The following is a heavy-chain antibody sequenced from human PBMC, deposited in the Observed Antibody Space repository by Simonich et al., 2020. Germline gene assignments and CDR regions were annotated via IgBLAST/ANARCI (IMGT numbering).Heavy chain of an antibody. V-gene: IGHV1-2*02. CDR3: ASSKLATIDY. Sequence: QVQLVQSGAAVNKPGASVKVSCKASGYTFTCYYMHWVRQAPGQGLEWMGLINPNSGVTNYAQKLQGRSTMTRDTAISTAYMELSRLRSDDTAVYYCASSKLATIDYWGQGTLVTVSS. CDR1: GYTFTCYY. CDR2: INPNSGVT. D-gene: IGHD5-12*01. J-gene: IGHJ4*02.